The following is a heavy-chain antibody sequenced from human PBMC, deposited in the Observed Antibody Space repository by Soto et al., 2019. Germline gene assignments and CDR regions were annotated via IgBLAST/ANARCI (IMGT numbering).Heavy chain of an antibody. CDR1: GGSISSYY. V-gene: IGHV4-59*08. CDR2: IYYSGST. Sequence: SETLSLTCTVSGGSISSYYWSWSRQPPGKGLEWIGYIYYSGSTNYNPSLKSRVTISVDTSKNQFSLKLSSVTAADTAVYYCASLTTLTTGCFDYWGQGTLVTVSS. J-gene: IGHJ4*02. CDR3: ASLTTLTTGCFDY. D-gene: IGHD4-17*01.